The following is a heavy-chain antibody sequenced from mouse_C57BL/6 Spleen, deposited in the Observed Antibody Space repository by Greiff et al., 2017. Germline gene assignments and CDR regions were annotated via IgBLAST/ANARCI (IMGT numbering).Heavy chain of an antibody. Sequence: EVQGVESGGGLVKPGGSLKLSCAASGFTFSSYAMSWVRQTPEKRLEWVATISDGGSYTYYPDNVKGRFTISRDNAKNNLYLQMSHLKSEDTAMYYFARDGYGSSYDWYFDVWGTGTTVTVSS. CDR2: ISDGGSYT. V-gene: IGHV5-4*01. CDR1: GFTFSSYA. CDR3: ARDGYGSSYDWYFDV. J-gene: IGHJ1*03. D-gene: IGHD1-1*01.